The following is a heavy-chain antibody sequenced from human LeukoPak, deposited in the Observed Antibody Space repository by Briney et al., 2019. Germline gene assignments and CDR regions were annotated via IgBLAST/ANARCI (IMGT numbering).Heavy chain of an antibody. Sequence: SETLSLTCAVYGGSFSGYYWSWIRQPPGKGLEWIGEIHHSGSTNYNPSLKSRVTISVDPSKNQFSLKLSSVTAADTAVYYCARTYADFWSGYYYWFDPWGQGTLVTVSS. J-gene: IGHJ5*02. CDR2: IHHSGST. CDR1: GGSFSGYY. CDR3: ARTYADFWSGYYYWFDP. D-gene: IGHD3-3*01. V-gene: IGHV4-34*01.